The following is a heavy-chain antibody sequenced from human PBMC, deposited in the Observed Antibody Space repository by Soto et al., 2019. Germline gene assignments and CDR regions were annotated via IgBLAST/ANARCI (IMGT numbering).Heavy chain of an antibody. CDR1: GFTFTSSA. V-gene: IGHV1-58*01. CDR2: IVVGSGNT. D-gene: IGHD5-12*01. J-gene: IGHJ4*02. CDR3: ARGPDHGYYFDY. Sequence: ASVKVCCKASGFTFTSSAVQWVRQASGQRLEWIGWIVVGSGNTNYAQKFQERVTITRDTSKNQFSLQLSSVAAADTAVYYCARGPDHGYYFDYWGQGILVTVSS.